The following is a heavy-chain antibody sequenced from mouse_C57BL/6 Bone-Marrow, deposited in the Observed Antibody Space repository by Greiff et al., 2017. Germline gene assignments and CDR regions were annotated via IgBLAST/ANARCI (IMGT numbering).Heavy chain of an antibody. CDR1: GYTFTSYN. J-gene: IGHJ4*01. Sequence: QVQLQQSGAELVRPGASVKMSCKASGYTFTSYNMHWVKQTPRQGLEWIGAIYPGNGDTSYTQKFKGKATLTVDKSSSTAYMQISSLTSEDSAVYFCARCGYYGSSSYYYAMDYWGQGTSVTVSS. D-gene: IGHD1-1*01. V-gene: IGHV1-12*01. CDR3: ARCGYYGSSSYYYAMDY. CDR2: IYPGNGDT.